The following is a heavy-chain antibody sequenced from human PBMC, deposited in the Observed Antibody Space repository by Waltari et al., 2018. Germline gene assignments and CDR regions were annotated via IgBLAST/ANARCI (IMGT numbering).Heavy chain of an antibody. CDR1: GFTFISYR. CDR3: ASYDFWSGRYFDY. CDR2: ISSSSSYI. V-gene: IGHV3-21*01. D-gene: IGHD3-3*01. J-gene: IGHJ4*02. Sequence: EVQLVESGGGLVKPGGSLRLSCAASGFTFISYRMNWVRQAPGKGLGWVSSISSSSSYIYYADSVKGRFTISRDNAKNSLYLQMNSLRAEDTAVYYCASYDFWSGRYFDYWGQGTLVTVSS.